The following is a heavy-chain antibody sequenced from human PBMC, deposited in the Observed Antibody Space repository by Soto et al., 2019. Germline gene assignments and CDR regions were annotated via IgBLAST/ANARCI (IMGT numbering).Heavy chain of an antibody. CDR2: VSFTGTT. D-gene: IGHD1-1*01. CDR3: ASQKLDVPAYFDY. CDR1: GFTFSSYA. Sequence: SGGSLRLSCAASGFTFSSYAMSWVRQPPGKGLEWIGSVSFTGTTYYSPSLKSRVTTSIDTSRNQFSLKLTSVTAADTAVYYCASQKLDVPAYFDYWGQGTLVTVSS. J-gene: IGHJ4*02. V-gene: IGHV4-38-2*01.